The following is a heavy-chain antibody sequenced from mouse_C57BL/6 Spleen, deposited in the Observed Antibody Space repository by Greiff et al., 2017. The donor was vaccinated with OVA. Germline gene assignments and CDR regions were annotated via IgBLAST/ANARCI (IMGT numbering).Heavy chain of an antibody. D-gene: IGHD1-1*01. CDR3: ARYYYGSSPYYFDY. V-gene: IGHV1-81*01. CDR1: GYTFTSYG. Sequence: QVQLQQPGAELARPGASVKLSCKASGYTFTSYGISWVKQRPGQGLEWIGEIYPRSGNTYYNEKFKGKATLTADKSSSTAYMELRSLTSEDSAVYFCARYYYGSSPYYFDYWGQGTTLTVSS. J-gene: IGHJ2*01. CDR2: IYPRSGNT.